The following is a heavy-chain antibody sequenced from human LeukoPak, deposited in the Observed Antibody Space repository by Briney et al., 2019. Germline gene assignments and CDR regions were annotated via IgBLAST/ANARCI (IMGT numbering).Heavy chain of an antibody. Sequence: GASVKVSCKASGGTFSSYAISWVRQAPGQGLEWMGGIIPIFGTANYAQKFQGRVTITADKSTSTAYMELSSLRSEDTAVYYCAGGIADQYYYYYMDVWGKGTTVTISS. CDR1: GGTFSSYA. D-gene: IGHD6-13*01. V-gene: IGHV1-69*06. CDR3: AGGIADQYYYYYMDV. J-gene: IGHJ6*03. CDR2: IIPIFGTA.